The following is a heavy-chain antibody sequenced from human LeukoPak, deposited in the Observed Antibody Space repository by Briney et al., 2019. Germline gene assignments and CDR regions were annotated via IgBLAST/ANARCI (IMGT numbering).Heavy chain of an antibody. CDR1: GYTFTGYY. CDR3: ARDFPQNMGDQLLFLDP. J-gene: IGHJ5*02. Sequence: GASVKVSCKASGYTFTGYYMHWVRQAPGQGLEWMGWINPNSGGTNYAQKFQDRVSITSDTSITTVYMELSRLTSDDTAVYYCARDFPQNMGDQLLFLDPWGQGTLVTVSS. D-gene: IGHD2-2*01. CDR2: INPNSGGT. V-gene: IGHV1-2*02.